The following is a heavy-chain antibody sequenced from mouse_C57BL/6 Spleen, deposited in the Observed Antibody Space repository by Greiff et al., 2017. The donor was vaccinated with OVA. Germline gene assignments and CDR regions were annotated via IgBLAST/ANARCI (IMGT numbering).Heavy chain of an antibody. J-gene: IGHJ2*01. CDR2: FDPSDSYT. D-gene: IGHD1-1*01. V-gene: IGHV1-69*01. CDR3: ARRDYGSSFDD. CDR1: GYTFTSYW. Sequence: QVQLQQPGAELVMPGASVKLSCKASGYTFTSYWMHWVQPRPGQGLEWIGEFDPSDSYTNYNQKFKGKSTLTVDKSSSTAYMQLSSLTSEDAAVYYCARRDYGSSFDDWGQGTTLTVSS.